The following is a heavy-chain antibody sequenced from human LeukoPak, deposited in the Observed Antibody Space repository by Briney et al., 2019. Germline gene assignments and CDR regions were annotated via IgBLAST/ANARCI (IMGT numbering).Heavy chain of an antibody. V-gene: IGHV4-61*02. Sequence: SQTLSLTCTASGGSISSGSYYWSWIRQPAGKGLEWIGRIYTSGSTNYNPSLKSRVTISVDTSKNQFSLKLSSVTAADTAVYYCARVCSGDYYYYYMDVWGKGTTVTVSS. CDR2: IYTSGST. D-gene: IGHD2-21*01. CDR1: GGSISSGSYY. CDR3: ARVCSGDYYYYYMDV. J-gene: IGHJ6*03.